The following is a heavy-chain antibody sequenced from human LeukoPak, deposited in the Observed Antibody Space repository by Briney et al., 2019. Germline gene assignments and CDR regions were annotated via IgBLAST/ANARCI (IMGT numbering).Heavy chain of an antibody. Sequence: GGSLRLSCAASGFTFSSSGMHWVRQAPGKGLEWVALIRSDGSNKYYADSVKGRFTVSSDNSKDTLYLQMNSLRPDDTAVYYCAKDIPSSSWYLGYWGQGTLVTVSS. J-gene: IGHJ4*02. D-gene: IGHD6-13*01. CDR2: IRSDGSNK. CDR3: AKDIPSSSWYLGY. CDR1: GFTFSSSG. V-gene: IGHV3-30*02.